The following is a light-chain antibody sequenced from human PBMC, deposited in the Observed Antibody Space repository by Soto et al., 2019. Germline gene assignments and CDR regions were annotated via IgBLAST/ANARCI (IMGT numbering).Light chain of an antibody. CDR2: DAS. Sequence: EIVLTQSPATLSLSPGERATLSCRASQSISSHLVWYQQKLDQAPRLLIYDASNRATGIPARFSGSGSGTDFTLTISSLEPEDFAVYYCQQRPNWPLTFGGGTRVEIK. J-gene: IGKJ4*01. CDR3: QQRPNWPLT. V-gene: IGKV3-11*01. CDR1: QSISSH.